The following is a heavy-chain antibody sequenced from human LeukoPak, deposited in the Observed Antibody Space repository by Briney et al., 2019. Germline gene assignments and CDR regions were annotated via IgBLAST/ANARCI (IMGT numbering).Heavy chain of an antibody. V-gene: IGHV4-39*01. CDR1: GGSIINNNYY. Sequence: SETLSLTCTVSGGSIINNNYYWDWIRQPPGKGLEWIGFVFYSWRPHSNPYLKSRATLSVDTSKTQFSLKLNSVTAADTAVYYRARHTRPGYSGYEKAFDIWGQGTMVTVSS. CDR2: VFYSWRP. CDR3: ARHTRPGYSGYEKAFDI. D-gene: IGHD5-12*01. J-gene: IGHJ3*02.